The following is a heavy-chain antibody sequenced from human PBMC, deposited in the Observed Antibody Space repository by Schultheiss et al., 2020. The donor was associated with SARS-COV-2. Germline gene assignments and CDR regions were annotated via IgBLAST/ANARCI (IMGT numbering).Heavy chain of an antibody. Sequence: SETLSLTCAVSGGSISSSNWWSWVRQPPGKGLEWIGEIYHSGSTNYNASLKSRVTISVDKSKNQFSLKLSSVTAADTAVYYCARDGDFYYYYMDVWGKGSTVTV. D-gene: IGHD3-10*01. CDR3: ARDGDFYYYYMDV. CDR1: GGSISSSNW. J-gene: IGHJ6*03. CDR2: IYHSGST. V-gene: IGHV4-4*02.